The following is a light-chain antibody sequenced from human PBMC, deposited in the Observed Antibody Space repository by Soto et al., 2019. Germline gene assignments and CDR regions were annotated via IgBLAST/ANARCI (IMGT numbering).Light chain of an antibody. Sequence: QSALTQPRSVSGSPGQSVTISCTGTSSDVGGYNYVSWYQQHPGKAPKLMIYDVSQRPSGVPDRFSGSKSGNTASLTVSGVQAEDEADYYCCSYAGSYVFGTGTKLTVL. CDR1: SSDVGGYNY. J-gene: IGLJ1*01. CDR3: CSYAGSYV. CDR2: DVS. V-gene: IGLV2-11*01.